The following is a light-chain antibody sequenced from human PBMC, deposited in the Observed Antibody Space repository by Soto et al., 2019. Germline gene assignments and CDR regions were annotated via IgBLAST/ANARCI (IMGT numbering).Light chain of an antibody. CDR2: DTS. J-gene: IGLJ3*02. Sequence: QAVVTQEPSLTVSPGGTVTLTFGSTTGAVTSGHYPYRCHQKPGQAPRTLMYDTSNKHSWTPARFSGSLLGGKAALTLSGAQPEDEAEYYCLLSYSGAWVFGGGTKLTVL. CDR3: LLSYSGAWV. CDR1: TGAVTSGHY. V-gene: IGLV7-46*01.